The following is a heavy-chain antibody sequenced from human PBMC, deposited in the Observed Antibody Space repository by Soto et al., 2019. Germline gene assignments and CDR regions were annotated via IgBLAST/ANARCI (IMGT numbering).Heavy chain of an antibody. Sequence: QVQLVESGAEVKKPGASVQVSCKASGYTFTNYGISWVRQAPGQGLGWMGWISGYNGNTKYAQKFQGRVTMTTDTPTNSADMDLRSLRSHDTAVYYCERDRDYYFDSSSNYYYRYGMDVWGQWTTVTVS. J-gene: IGHJ6*02. CDR3: ERDRDYYFDSSSNYYYRYGMDV. V-gene: IGHV1-18*04. CDR1: GYTFTNYG. D-gene: IGHD3-22*01. CDR2: ISGYNGNT.